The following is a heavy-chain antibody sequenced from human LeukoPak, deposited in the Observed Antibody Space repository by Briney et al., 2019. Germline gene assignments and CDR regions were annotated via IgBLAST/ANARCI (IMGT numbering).Heavy chain of an antibody. CDR2: IKRDGSDT. Sequence: PGGSLRLSCAASGFAFSSYWMSWVRQAPGKGLEWVANIKRDGSDTYYVDPVKGRFTISRDNAKNSLYLQLNSLRAEDTAVYYCARDANYYDSRGENYFNCWGQGTLVTVSS. D-gene: IGHD3-22*01. CDR3: ARDANYYDSRGENYFNC. V-gene: IGHV3-7*01. J-gene: IGHJ4*02. CDR1: GFAFSSYW.